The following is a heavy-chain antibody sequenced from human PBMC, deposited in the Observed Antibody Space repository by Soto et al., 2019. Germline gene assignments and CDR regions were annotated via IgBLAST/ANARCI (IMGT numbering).Heavy chain of an antibody. J-gene: IGHJ5*02. CDR3: ARPIRRIAVAGNWFDP. D-gene: IGHD6-19*01. V-gene: IGHV1-69*13. Sequence: GASVKVSCKASGGTFSSYAISWVRQAPGQGLEWMGGIIPIFGTANYAQKFQGRVTITADESTSTAYMELSSLRSEDTAVYYCARPIRRIAVAGNWFDPRGQGTLVTVSS. CDR2: IIPIFGTA. CDR1: GGTFSSYA.